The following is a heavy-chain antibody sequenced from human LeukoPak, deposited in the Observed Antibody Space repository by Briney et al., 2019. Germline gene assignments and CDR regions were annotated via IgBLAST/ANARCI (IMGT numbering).Heavy chain of an antibody. CDR2: INSDGSST. CDR1: GFTFSSYG. D-gene: IGHD2-2*02. CDR3: ARVGELGYCSSTSCYMGYGY. J-gene: IGHJ4*02. V-gene: IGHV3-74*01. Sequence: GGSLRLSCAASGFTFSSYGMHWVRQAPGKGLVWVSRINSDGSSTSYADSVKGRFTTSRDNAKNTLYLQMNSLRAEDTAVYYCARVGELGYCSSTSCYMGYGYWGQGTLVTVSS.